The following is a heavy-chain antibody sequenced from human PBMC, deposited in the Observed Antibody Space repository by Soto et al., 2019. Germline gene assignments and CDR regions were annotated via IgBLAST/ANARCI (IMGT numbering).Heavy chain of an antibody. CDR1: GFTFTSSA. CDR3: AAEVRQWDF. Sequence: QMQLVQSGPEVKKPGTSVKVSCKASGFTFTSSAMQSVRQARGQRLEWIGWIVVGSGNTNYAQKFQERVTITRDMSTSTAYMELSSLRSEDTAVYYCAAEVRQWDFWGQGTLVTVSS. V-gene: IGHV1-58*02. CDR2: IVVGSGNT. J-gene: IGHJ4*02. D-gene: IGHD6-19*01.